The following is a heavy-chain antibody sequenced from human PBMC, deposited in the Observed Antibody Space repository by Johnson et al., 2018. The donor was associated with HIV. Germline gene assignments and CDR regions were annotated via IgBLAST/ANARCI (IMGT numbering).Heavy chain of an antibody. CDR1: GFPFSSYA. Sequence: VQLVESGGGLVQPGGSLILSCAASGFPFSSYAMTWVRQAPGKGLEWVSTIGGSGAGTFYADSVRGRFTVSRDNSKDTLYLQVNSLRAEDAAVHYCARGSRYTYDNDDVYLLQAFDIWGQGTMVTVSS. D-gene: IGHD3-16*01. V-gene: IGHV3-23*04. CDR3: ARGSRYTYDNDDVYLLQAFDI. J-gene: IGHJ3*02. CDR2: IGGSGAGT.